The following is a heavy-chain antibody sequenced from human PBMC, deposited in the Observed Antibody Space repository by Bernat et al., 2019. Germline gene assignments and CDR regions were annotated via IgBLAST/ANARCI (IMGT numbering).Heavy chain of an antibody. CDR2: INSDGRST. CDR3: ARDKDWSHFDY. V-gene: IGHV3-74*01. D-gene: IGHD3/OR15-3a*01. CDR1: GFTFSGYW. Sequence: EVQLVESGGGLVQPGGSLRLSCAASGFTFSGYWMHWVRQAPGKGPVWVSRINSDGRSTSYADSVKGRFTISSDNAKNTVYLQINSLTAEDTAVYYCARDKDWSHFDYWGQGTLVTVSS. J-gene: IGHJ4*02.